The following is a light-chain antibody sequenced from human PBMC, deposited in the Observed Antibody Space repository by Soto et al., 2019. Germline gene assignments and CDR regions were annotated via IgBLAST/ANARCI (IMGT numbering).Light chain of an antibody. CDR1: QDIKNF. V-gene: IGKV1-33*01. J-gene: IGKJ4*01. CDR2: DAF. CDR3: QQYDSLPPT. Sequence: DIQMTQSPSSLSASVGDSVTMTCQASQDIKNFLNWYQQKPGKAPKLLIYDAFKLDTGVPSRFSGSGSGTEFTFTISSLQHEDIATYFCQQYDSLPPTFGGGTKVEI.